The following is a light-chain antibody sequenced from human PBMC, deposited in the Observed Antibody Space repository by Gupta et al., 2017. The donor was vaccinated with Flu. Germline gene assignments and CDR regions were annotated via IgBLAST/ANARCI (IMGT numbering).Light chain of an antibody. J-gene: IGKJ1*01. CDR1: QSLVHRKGNTY. V-gene: IGKV2-30*02. CDR2: RVS. CDR3: MQGTHWPT. Sequence: DVVMTQSPLSLPVTLGQPAPISCRSSQSLVHRKGNTYLTWFQQRPGQSPRRLIYRVSKRDSGVPDRFSGSGSGTDFTLKISRVEAEDVGVYYCMQGTHWPTFGQGTKVEIK.